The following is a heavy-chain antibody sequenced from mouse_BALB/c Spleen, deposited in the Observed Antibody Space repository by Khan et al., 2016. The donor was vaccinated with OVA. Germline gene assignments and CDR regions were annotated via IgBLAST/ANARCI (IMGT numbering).Heavy chain of an antibody. J-gene: IGHJ2*01. V-gene: IGHV5-17*02. D-gene: IGHD2-3*01. Sequence: VQLKESGGGLVQPGGSRKLSCAASGFTFSNFGMHWVRQAPEKGLEWVAYINSGSTTVYYADTVKGRFTVSRDNPKNTLLLQMTSLRSEDTAKYYCARDGYYYIDFWGQGTTLTVSS. CDR2: INSGSTTV. CDR3: ARDGYYYIDF. CDR1: GFTFSNFG.